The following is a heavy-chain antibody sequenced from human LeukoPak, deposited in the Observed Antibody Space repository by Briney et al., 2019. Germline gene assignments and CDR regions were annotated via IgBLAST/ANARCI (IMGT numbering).Heavy chain of an antibody. CDR1: VYTFTSYG. CDR3: ARDVHYYDSSGYSLLDY. CDR2: ISAYNGNT. Sequence: ASVKVSCKASVYTFTSYGISWVRQAPGQGLEWMGWISAYNGNTNYAQKLQGRVTMTTDTSPSTAYMELRSLRSDDTAVYYCARDVHYYDSSGYSLLDYWGQGTLVTVSS. V-gene: IGHV1-18*01. J-gene: IGHJ4*02. D-gene: IGHD3-22*01.